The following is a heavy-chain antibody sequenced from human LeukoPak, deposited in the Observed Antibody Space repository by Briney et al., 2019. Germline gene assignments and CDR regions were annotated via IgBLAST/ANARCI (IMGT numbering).Heavy chain of an antibody. V-gene: IGHV3-7*03. CDR3: ARAGGGYFDY. CDR1: GFTFSSYW. Sequence: GGSLRLSCAVSGFTFSSYWMSWVRQSPGMGLELVANIKEDGSETYYVDSVKGRFTISRDNAGNSVYLHLDILRAGDTAVYFCARAGGGYFDYWGQGTLVTVSS. J-gene: IGHJ4*02. D-gene: IGHD4-23*01. CDR2: IKEDGSET.